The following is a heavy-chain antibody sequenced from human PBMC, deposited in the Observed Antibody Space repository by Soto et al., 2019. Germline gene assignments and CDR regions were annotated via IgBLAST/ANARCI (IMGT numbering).Heavy chain of an antibody. CDR3: AKDQSLPPGSSWYRDYYYGMDV. V-gene: IGHV3-30*18. CDR1: GFTFSSYG. J-gene: IGHJ6*02. Sequence: GGSLRLSCAASGFTFSSYGMHWVRQAPGKGLEWVAVISYDGSNKYYADSVKGRFIISRDNSKNTLYLQMNSLRAEDTAVYYCAKDQSLPPGSSWYRDYYYGMDVWGQGTTVTVSS. D-gene: IGHD6-13*01. CDR2: ISYDGSNK.